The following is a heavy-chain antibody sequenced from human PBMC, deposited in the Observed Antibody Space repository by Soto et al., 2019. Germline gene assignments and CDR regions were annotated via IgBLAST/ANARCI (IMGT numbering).Heavy chain of an antibody. V-gene: IGHV4-31*03. J-gene: IGHJ4*02. CDR1: GGSXSSGGYY. Sequence: SETLSLTCTVSGGSXSSGGYYWSWIRQHPGTGLEWIGYIYYSGTTYFNPSLKSRASISLDTSKNEFSLKLTSVTAADTAVYYCARRALPQCINGVCYKDGFWDYWGQGALVTVSS. CDR3: ARRALPQCINGVCYKDGFWDY. D-gene: IGHD2-8*01. CDR2: IYYSGTT.